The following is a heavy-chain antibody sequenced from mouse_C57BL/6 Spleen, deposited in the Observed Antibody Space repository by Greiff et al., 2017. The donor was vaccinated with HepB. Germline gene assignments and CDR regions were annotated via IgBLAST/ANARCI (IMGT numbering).Heavy chain of an antibody. J-gene: IGHJ4*01. CDR2: INYDGSST. V-gene: IGHV5-16*02. CDR1: GFTFSDYY. D-gene: IGHD2-4*01. CDR3: ARRDYDDYAMDY. Sequence: EVMLVESEGGLVQPGSSMKLSCTASGFTFSDYYMAWVRQVPEKGLEWVANINYDGSSTYYLDSLKSRFIISRDNAKNILYLQMSSLKSEDTATYYCARRDYDDYAMDYWGQGTSVTVSS.